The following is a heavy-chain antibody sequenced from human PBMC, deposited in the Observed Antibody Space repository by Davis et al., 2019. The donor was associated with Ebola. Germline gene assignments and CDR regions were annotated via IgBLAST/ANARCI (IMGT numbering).Heavy chain of an antibody. D-gene: IGHD6-13*01. CDR1: GFTFSDSP. Sequence: GESLKIPCAASGFTFSDSPIHWFRQASGKGLEWVGRLRERSESYVTGYAASVKGRFIISRDDSRNMAYLQMNSLRAEDTAVYYCAKIGGIAAAASSPWGQGTLVTVSS. CDR2: LRERSESYVT. J-gene: IGHJ5*02. V-gene: IGHV3-73*01. CDR3: AKIGGIAAAASSP.